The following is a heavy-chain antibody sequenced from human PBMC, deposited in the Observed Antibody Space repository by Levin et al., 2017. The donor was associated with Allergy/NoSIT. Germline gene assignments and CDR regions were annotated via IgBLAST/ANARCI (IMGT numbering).Heavy chain of an antibody. Sequence: GESLKISCAGSGFIFRNYWMNWVRQAPGKGLEWVASINPDGNEKDYVDSVKGRFIISRDNAKNSLYVQMNNLRTEDTAVYYCARNKWGDSSGVTVHWGQGTLVTVSS. V-gene: IGHV3-7*01. CDR2: INPDGNEK. J-gene: IGHJ4*02. CDR1: GFIFRNYW. D-gene: IGHD3-22*01. CDR3: ARNKWGDSSGVTVH.